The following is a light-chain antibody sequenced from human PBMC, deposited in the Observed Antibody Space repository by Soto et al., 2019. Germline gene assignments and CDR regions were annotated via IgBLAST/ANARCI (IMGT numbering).Light chain of an antibody. Sequence: QSVLTQPPSVSAAPGQKVTISCSGSSSNIGNNYVSWYQQFPGTAPKLLIYENNKRPSGIPDRFSGSKSGTSATLGITGLQTGDEADYYCGTWDSSLSAGKFGGGTKVTVL. CDR3: GTWDSSLSAGK. V-gene: IGLV1-51*02. CDR2: ENN. CDR1: SSNIGNNY. J-gene: IGLJ3*02.